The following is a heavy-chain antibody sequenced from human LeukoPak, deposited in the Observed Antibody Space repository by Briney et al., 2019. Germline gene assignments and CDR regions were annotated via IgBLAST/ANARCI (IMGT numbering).Heavy chain of an antibody. V-gene: IGHV4-59*12. CDR1: GGSISSYY. Sequence: SETLSLTCAVSGGSISSYYWSWIRQPPGKGLEWIGYIYHSGSTYYNPSLKSRVTISVDRSKNQFSLKLSSVTAADTAVYYCARAPMEGGSYRIDYWGQGTLVTVSS. D-gene: IGHD1-26*01. J-gene: IGHJ4*02. CDR3: ARAPMEGGSYRIDY. CDR2: IYHSGST.